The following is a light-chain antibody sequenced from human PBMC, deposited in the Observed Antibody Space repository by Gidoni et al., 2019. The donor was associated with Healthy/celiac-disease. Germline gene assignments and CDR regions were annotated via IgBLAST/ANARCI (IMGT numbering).Light chain of an antibody. J-gene: IGKJ1*01. V-gene: IGKV1-39*01. CDR2: AAS. CDR1: QSISSY. Sequence: DIQMTPSPSSLSASVGDRVTITCRASQSISSYLNWYQQKPGKAPTLLIYAASSLQSGVPSRFSGSGSGTDFTLTISSLQPEDFATYYCQQSYSTPRTFXQXTKVEIK. CDR3: QQSYSTPRT.